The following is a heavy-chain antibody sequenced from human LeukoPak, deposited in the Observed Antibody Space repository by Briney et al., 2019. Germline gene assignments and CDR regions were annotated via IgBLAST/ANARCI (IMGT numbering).Heavy chain of an antibody. V-gene: IGHV3-33*01. Sequence: PGGPLRLSCTASGFTFSSYAMHWVRRAPGKGLEWVAVIWYDGSNKYYPDSVKGRFTISRDNSKNTLYLQMNSLRVEDTAVYYCARDPAGKYSSSWFDYWGQGTLVTVSS. CDR2: IWYDGSNK. D-gene: IGHD6-13*01. J-gene: IGHJ4*02. CDR1: GFTFSSYA. CDR3: ARDPAGKYSSSWFDY.